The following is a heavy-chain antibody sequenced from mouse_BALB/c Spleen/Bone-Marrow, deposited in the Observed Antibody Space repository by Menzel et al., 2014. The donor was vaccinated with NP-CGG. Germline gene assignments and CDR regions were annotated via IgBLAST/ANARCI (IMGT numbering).Heavy chain of an antibody. D-gene: IGHD2-4*01. Sequence: EVQLVESVGGLVKPGVSLKLPCAASGFTFSSYAMSWVRQTPEKRLEWVATISSGGSYTYYPDSVKGRFTISRDNAKNTLYLQMSSLRSEDTAMYYCARKSYYDYNGWFWFAYWGQGTLVTVSA. V-gene: IGHV5-9-3*01. CDR1: GFTFSSYA. CDR3: ARKSYYDYNGWFWFAY. J-gene: IGHJ3*01. CDR2: ISSGGSYT.